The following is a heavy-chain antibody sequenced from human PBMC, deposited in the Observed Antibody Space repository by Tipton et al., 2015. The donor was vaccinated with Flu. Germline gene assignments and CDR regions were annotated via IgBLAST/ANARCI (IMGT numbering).Heavy chain of an antibody. Sequence: QLVQSGPEVKKPGSSVKVSCKASGGTFSSYAISWVRQAPGQGLEWMGRIIPIFGTANYAQKVQGRVTITADESTSTAYMELSSLRSEDTAVYYCARAHSMDIVATIMNYWGQGTLVTVSS. J-gene: IGHJ4*02. CDR2: IIPIFGTA. CDR1: GGTFSSYA. CDR3: ARAHSMDIVATIMNY. V-gene: IGHV1-69*18. D-gene: IGHD5-12*01.